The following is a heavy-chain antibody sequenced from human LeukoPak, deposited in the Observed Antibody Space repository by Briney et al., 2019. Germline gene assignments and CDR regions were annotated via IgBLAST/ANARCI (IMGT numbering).Heavy chain of an antibody. CDR2: IYYSGST. D-gene: IGHD7-27*01. Sequence: PSETLSLTCTVSGGSISSYYWSWIRQPPGKGLEWIGYIYYSGSTNYNPSLKSRVTISVDTSKNQFSPKLSSVTAADTAVYYCARGVSYGEYYYYYYMDVWGKGTTVTVSS. V-gene: IGHV4-59*01. CDR1: GGSISSYY. J-gene: IGHJ6*03. CDR3: ARGVSYGEYYYYYYMDV.